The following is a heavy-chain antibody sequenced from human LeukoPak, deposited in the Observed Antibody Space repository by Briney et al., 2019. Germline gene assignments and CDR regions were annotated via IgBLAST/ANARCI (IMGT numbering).Heavy chain of an antibody. D-gene: IGHD3-22*01. V-gene: IGHV1-18*01. CDR2: ISAYNGNT. CDR3: ARDEGITMIVVTMDPLPDY. J-gene: IGHJ4*02. CDR1: GYTFTSYG. Sequence: ASVKVSCKASGYTFTSYGISWVRQAPGQGLEWMGWISAYNGNTNYAQKLQGRVTMTTDTSTSTAYMELRSLRSDDTAVYYCARDEGITMIVVTMDPLPDYWGQGTLVTVSS.